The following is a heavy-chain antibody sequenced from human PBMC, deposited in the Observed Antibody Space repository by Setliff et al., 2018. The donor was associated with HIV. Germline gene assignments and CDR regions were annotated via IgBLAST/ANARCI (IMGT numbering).Heavy chain of an antibody. CDR2: IYPGDSDT. Sequence: PGESLKISCKGSGYSSTSYWIGWVRQMPGKGLEWMGIIYPGDSDTRYSPSFQGQVTISADKSISTAYLQWSSLKASDTAMYYCARHTGYCSSTSCPLDAFDIWGQGTMVTVSS. J-gene: IGHJ3*02. D-gene: IGHD2-2*01. CDR1: GYSSTSYW. CDR3: ARHTGYCSSTSCPLDAFDI. V-gene: IGHV5-51*01.